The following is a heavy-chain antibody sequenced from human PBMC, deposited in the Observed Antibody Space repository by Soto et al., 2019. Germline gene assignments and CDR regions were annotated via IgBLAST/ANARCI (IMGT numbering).Heavy chain of an antibody. CDR2: TKNKANSYTT. CDR3: TIEGAYPGPDFDY. Sequence: TGGSLRLSCAASGFTCSDRYMDWVRQAPGKGLEWVGRTKNKANSYTTEYAASVKGRFTISRDDSRNSVYLQMNSLKTDDTAVYYCTIEGAYPGPDFDYWGQGTLVTVSS. CDR1: GFTCSDRY. D-gene: IGHD3-16*01. V-gene: IGHV3-72*01. J-gene: IGHJ4*02.